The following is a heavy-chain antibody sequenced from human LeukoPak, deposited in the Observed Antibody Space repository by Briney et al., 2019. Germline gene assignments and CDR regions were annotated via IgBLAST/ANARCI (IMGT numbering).Heavy chain of an antibody. CDR2: IYYSGST. J-gene: IGHJ4*02. Sequence: NPSETLSLTCTVSGGSISSSSYYWGWIRQPPGKGLEWIGYIYYSGSTYYNPSLKSRVTISVDTSKNQFSLKLSSVTAADTAVYYCARESQARSGESLYYFDYWGQGTLVTVSS. CDR3: ARESQARSGESLYYFDY. CDR1: GGSISSSSYY. D-gene: IGHD3-10*01. V-gene: IGHV4-39*07.